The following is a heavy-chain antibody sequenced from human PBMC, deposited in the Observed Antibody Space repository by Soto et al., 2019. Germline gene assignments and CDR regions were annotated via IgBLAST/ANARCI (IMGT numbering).Heavy chain of an antibody. J-gene: IGHJ6*02. D-gene: IGHD2-15*01. CDR1: GGSFSGYY. Sequence: SETLSLTCAVYGGSFSGYYRSWIRQPPGKGLEWIGEINHSGSTNYNPSLKSRVTISVDTSKNQYSLKLSSVTAADTAVCYCAITRPVYYYYGMDVWGQGTTVTVSS. V-gene: IGHV4-34*01. CDR2: INHSGST. CDR3: AITRPVYYYYGMDV.